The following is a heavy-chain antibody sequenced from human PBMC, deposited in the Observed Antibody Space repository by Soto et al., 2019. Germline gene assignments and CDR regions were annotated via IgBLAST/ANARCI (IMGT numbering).Heavy chain of an antibody. J-gene: IGHJ6*02. CDR3: ARDQTYFGSGKCGMDV. V-gene: IGHV3-48*02. CDR2: VISSSSAI. Sequence: PGKGLEWPSYVISSSSAIYYEDSVKGRFTISRDNAKNSLSLQMNSLREEDTVVYFCARDQTYFGSGKCGMDVWGQGTTVTVSS. D-gene: IGHD3-10*01.